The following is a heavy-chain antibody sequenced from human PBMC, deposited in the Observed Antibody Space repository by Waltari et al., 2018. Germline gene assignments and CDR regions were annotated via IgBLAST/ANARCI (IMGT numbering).Heavy chain of an antibody. D-gene: IGHD1-26*01. J-gene: IGHJ5*02. V-gene: IGHV4-39*01. CDR3: ARTATYGSAGFDP. CDR2: IFYSGGT. CDR1: GGYISSSSYY. Sequence: QLQLQESGPGVVKPSETLSLTCTVSGGYISSSSYYWGWIRQPPGKGLEWSGSIFYSGGTDYNPTLKSRVTIAVYTSKNQCSLKLRSVTAADTAVYFCARTATYGSAGFDPWGQGTLVTVSS.